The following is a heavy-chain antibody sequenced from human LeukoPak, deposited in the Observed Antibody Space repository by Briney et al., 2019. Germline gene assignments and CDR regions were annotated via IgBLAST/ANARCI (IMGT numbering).Heavy chain of an antibody. V-gene: IGHV1-69*13. CDR2: IIPIFGTA. D-gene: IGHD4-17*01. CDR1: GGTFSSYA. J-gene: IGHJ5*02. Sequence: ASVKVSCKASGGTFSSYAISWVRQAPGQGLEWMGGIIPIFGTANYAQKFQGRVTITADESTSTAYMELSSLRSGDTAVYYCARTTVTTDPGWFDPWGRGTLVTVSS. CDR3: ARTTVTTDPGWFDP.